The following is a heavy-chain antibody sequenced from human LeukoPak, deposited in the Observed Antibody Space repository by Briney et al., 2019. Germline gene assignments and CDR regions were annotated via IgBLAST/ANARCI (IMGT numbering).Heavy chain of an antibody. J-gene: IGHJ4*02. Sequence: GGSLRLSCAASGFSFSGFEMSWVRQAPGKGLDWVSAISASGASPFYADSVRGRFTISRDNSKNTLFLQMNGLRVDDTAVYYCAKASPYSTSSLTFYDLWGQGTLVTVSS. CDR3: AKASPYSTSSLTFYDL. CDR2: ISASGASP. D-gene: IGHD6-6*01. CDR1: GFSFSGFE. V-gene: IGHV3-23*01.